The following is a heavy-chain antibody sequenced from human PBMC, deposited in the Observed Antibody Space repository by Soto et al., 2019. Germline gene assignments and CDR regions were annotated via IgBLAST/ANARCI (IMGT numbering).Heavy chain of an antibody. CDR1: GFTFSTYT. J-gene: IGHJ4*02. D-gene: IGHD6-25*01. Sequence: GGSLRLSCAASGFTFSTYTMSWVRQAPGKGLEWVSDINGSGDRTYYADSVKGRFTISRDNSKNTLYLQMNSLRAEDTAVYYCAKALHASAYDYWGQGTLVTVSS. CDR2: INGSGDRT. CDR3: AKALHASAYDY. V-gene: IGHV3-23*01.